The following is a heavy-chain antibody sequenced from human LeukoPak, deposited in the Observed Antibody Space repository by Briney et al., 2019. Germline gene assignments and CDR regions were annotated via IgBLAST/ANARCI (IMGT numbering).Heavy chain of an antibody. CDR1: GFTFSSYA. V-gene: IGHV3-66*01. J-gene: IGHJ6*02. Sequence: GGSLRLSSAASGFTFSSYAMSWVRQAPGKGLERGSIISGGGNTYYADSVKDRFTISRDNSKSTLYLQMKSLRAEDTAVYYCGSRDKGYYYGLDVWGQGTTVTVSS. D-gene: IGHD5-24*01. CDR3: GSRDKGYYYGLDV. CDR2: ISGGGNT.